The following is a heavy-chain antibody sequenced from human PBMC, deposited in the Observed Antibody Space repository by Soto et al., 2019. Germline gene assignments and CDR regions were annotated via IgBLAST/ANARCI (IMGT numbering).Heavy chain of an antibody. V-gene: IGHV3-30-3*01. J-gene: IGHJ4*02. CDR3: ARDPHPTANLIFDF. CDR1: GFTFSNHA. CDR2: ISYDGSDK. D-gene: IGHD4-17*01. Sequence: QMQLVESGGGVVQPGRSLRLSCTASGFTFSNHAMHWLRLAPGKGLEWVALISYDGSDKYYADSVKGRFTISKDHSKNTLYLQMNSLRPEDTAVYYCARDPHPTANLIFDFWGQGTRVTVSS.